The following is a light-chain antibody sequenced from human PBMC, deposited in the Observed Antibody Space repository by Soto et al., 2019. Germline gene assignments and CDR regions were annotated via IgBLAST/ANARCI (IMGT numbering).Light chain of an antibody. Sequence: VMTQSPATLSLSPGYRATLSCRASQSVRTNLAWYQQKPGQAPRPLIYDASNRATGIPARFSGSGSGTDFTLTISSLQPEDFAVYYCHQRSNWPPTFGGGTKVDIK. CDR3: HQRSNWPPT. CDR2: DAS. J-gene: IGKJ4*01. V-gene: IGKV3-11*01. CDR1: QSVRTN.